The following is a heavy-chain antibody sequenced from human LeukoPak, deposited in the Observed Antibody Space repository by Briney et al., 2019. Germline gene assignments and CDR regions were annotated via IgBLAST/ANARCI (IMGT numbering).Heavy chain of an antibody. D-gene: IGHD3-22*01. J-gene: IGHJ3*02. Sequence: SATLSLTRPVAGGSISSYYWSWIRQPAGKGLEWIVRIHTSGSTHYNPSLKSRVTMSGDTSKNQFSLKLSSVTAADTAVYCCARGAREYRLPSYYDSRGGAFDIWGQGTMVTVSS. V-gene: IGHV4-4*07. CDR1: GGSISSYY. CDR2: IHTSGST. CDR3: ARGAREYRLPSYYDSRGGAFDI.